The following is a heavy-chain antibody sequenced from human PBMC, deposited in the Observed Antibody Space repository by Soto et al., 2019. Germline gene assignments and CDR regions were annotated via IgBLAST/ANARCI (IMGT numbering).Heavy chain of an antibody. CDR1: GGSISSSNW. D-gene: IGHD3-22*01. V-gene: IGHV4-4*02. CDR2: IYHSGST. J-gene: IGHJ3*02. Sequence: SSETLSLTCAVSGGSISSSNWWSWVRQPPGKGLEWIGEIYHSGSTNYNPSLKSRVTISVDKSKNQFSLKLSSVTAADTAVYYCARDQYYYDSSGYGGDAFDIWGQGTMVT. CDR3: ARDQYYYDSSGYGGDAFDI.